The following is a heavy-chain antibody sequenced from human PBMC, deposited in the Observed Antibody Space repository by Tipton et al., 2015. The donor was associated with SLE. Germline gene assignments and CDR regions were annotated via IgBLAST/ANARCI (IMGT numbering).Heavy chain of an antibody. J-gene: IGHJ4*02. V-gene: IGHV3-21*01. D-gene: IGHD3-10*01. CDR1: GFTFSSYS. Sequence: SLRLSCAASGFTFSSYSMNWVRQAPGKGLEWVSSISSSSSYIYYADSVKGRFTISRDNAKNSLYLQMNSLRAEDTAVYYCARVLWFGEFGFDYWGQGTLVTVSS. CDR2: ISSSSSYI. CDR3: ARVLWFGEFGFDY.